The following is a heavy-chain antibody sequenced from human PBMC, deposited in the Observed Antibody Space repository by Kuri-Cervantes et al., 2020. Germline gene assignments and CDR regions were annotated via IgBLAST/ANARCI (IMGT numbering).Heavy chain of an antibody. CDR1: GYTFTSDY. Sequence: ASVKVSCKASGYTFTSDYMHWVRQAPGQGPEWMGIIDPSSGSTSYAQKFQGRVTMTRDTSTSTVYMELSSLRSEDTAVYYCARDRDTTMAQEYFQYWGQGTLVTVSS. D-gene: IGHD5-18*01. J-gene: IGHJ1*01. CDR3: ARDRDTTMAQEYFQY. V-gene: IGHV1-46*01. CDR2: IDPSSGST.